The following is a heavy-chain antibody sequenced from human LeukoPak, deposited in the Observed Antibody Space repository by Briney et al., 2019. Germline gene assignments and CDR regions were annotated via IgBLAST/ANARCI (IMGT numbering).Heavy chain of an antibody. CDR2: INHSGST. CDR1: GGSFSGYY. D-gene: IGHD6-19*01. J-gene: IGHJ6*03. V-gene: IGHV4-34*01. CDR3: ARVVAVAGLRGYYYYMDV. Sequence: PSETLSLTCAVYGGSFSGYYWSWIRQPPGKGLEWIGEINHSGSTNYNPSLKSRVTISADTSKNQFSLKLSSVTAADTAVYYCARVVAVAGLRGYYYYMDVWGKGTTVTISS.